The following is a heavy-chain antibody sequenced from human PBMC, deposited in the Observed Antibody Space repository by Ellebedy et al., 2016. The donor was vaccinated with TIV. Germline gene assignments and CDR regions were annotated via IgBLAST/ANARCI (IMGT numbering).Heavy chain of an antibody. J-gene: IGHJ4*01. CDR2: INPSSGYT. D-gene: IGHD6-19*01. V-gene: IGHV1-46*01. CDR3: GRGGAVAGKTGDPLY. CDR1: GYILTSHH. Sequence: AASVKVSCKASGYILTSHHMHWVREAPGQGLEWMGVINPSSGYTEYAQKFQGRVTMTRDTSTSTAYMERSSLRSEDTAVYYCGRGGAVAGKTGDPLYWGHGTLVTVSS.